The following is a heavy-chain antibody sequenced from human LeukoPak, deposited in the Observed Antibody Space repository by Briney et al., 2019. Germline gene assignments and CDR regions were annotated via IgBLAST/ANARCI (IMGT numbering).Heavy chain of an antibody. V-gene: IGHV4-39*01. D-gene: IGHD6-13*01. CDR1: GGSISSSSYH. CDR2: IYYSGST. J-gene: IGHJ6*03. Sequence: PSETLSLTCTVSGGSISSSSYHWGWIRQPPGKGLEWIGSIYYSGSTYYNPSLKSRVTISVDTSKNQFSLKLSSVTAADTAVYYCARRIAAAGPQTHYYYYYMDVWGKGTTVTVSS. CDR3: ARRIAAAGPQTHYYYYYMDV.